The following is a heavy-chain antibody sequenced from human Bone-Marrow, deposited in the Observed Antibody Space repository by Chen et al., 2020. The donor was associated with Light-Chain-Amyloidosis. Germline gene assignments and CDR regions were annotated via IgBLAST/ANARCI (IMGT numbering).Heavy chain of an antibody. CDR2: IYPDDSDA. CDR3: ARRRDGYNFDY. D-gene: IGHD5-12*01. V-gene: IGHV5-51*01. CDR1: GYTFPNYL. Sequence: EVQMEQSGPDEYKPGASTKISCRGSGYTFPNYLIVWVRQMPGKGLEWMGVIYPDDSDARYSPSFEGQVTISADKSITTAYLQWRSLKASYTAMYYCARRRDGYNFDYWGQGTLVTVSS. J-gene: IGHJ4*02.